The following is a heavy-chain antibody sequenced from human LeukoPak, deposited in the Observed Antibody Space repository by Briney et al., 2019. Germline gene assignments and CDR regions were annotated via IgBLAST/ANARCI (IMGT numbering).Heavy chain of an antibody. Sequence: SVKVSCKASGGTFSSYAISWVRQAPGKALEWMGGIMPIFGTADYAQKFQGRVTITADKSTSTAYMELSSLRSEDTAVYYCARKVPNDSSGYYYRGQFDPWGQGTLVTVSS. D-gene: IGHD3-22*01. CDR3: ARKVPNDSSGYYYRGQFDP. CDR1: GGTFSSYA. V-gene: IGHV1-69*06. J-gene: IGHJ5*02. CDR2: IMPIFGTA.